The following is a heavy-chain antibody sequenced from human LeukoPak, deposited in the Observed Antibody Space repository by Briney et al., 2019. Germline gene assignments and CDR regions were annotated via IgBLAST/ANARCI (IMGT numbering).Heavy chain of an antibody. J-gene: IGHJ4*02. V-gene: IGHV4-59*12. Sequence: SETLSLTCTVSGGSISSYYWSWIRQPPGKGLEWIGYIYYSGSTNYNPSPKSRVTISVDTSKNQFSLKLSSVTAADTAVYYCAREEPTSSLFDYWGQGTLVTVSS. CDR1: GGSISSYY. CDR3: AREEPTSSLFDY. CDR2: IYYSGST. D-gene: IGHD1-14*01.